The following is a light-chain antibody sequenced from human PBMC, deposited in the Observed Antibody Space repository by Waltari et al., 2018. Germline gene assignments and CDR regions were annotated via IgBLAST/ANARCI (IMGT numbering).Light chain of an antibody. Sequence: SSELTQDPAVSVALGQTVRITCQGDSLNSYYASWYQQRAGQAPLLVIYGKNKRPSGVPERFSGSSLGDTSSLTITAARAEDEADYYCSSRDIRGIQLLFGGGTKLTVL. V-gene: IGLV3-19*01. J-gene: IGLJ3*02. CDR3: SSRDIRGIQLL. CDR2: GKN. CDR1: SLNSYY.